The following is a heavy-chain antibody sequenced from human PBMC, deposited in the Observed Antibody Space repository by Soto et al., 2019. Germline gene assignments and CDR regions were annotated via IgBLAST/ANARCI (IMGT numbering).Heavy chain of an antibody. D-gene: IGHD1-26*01. J-gene: IGHJ4*02. CDR1: GYTFTAYY. CDR2: INPKFGDT. V-gene: IGHV1-2*02. CDR3: ARAIKRWEVNYYFDF. Sequence: QVQLVQSGAEVKEPGDSVRVSCEASGYTFTAYYIHWVRQAPGRGLEWMGWINPKFGDTTYAQDFQGRVSMTRDMSISTVYMELSRLTSDDTAIYYCARAIKRWEVNYYFDFWGQGTLVTVSS.